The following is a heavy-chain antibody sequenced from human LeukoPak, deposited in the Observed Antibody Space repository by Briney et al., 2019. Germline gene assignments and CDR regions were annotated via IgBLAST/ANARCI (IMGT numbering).Heavy chain of an antibody. Sequence: GGSLRLSCAASGFIFEDYGMSWVRQVPGEGLEYVSGISRSGDITHYADSVKGRFTISRDNVKNTLYLQMNSLRAEDTALYYCATEGFYYWGPGTQVTVSS. CDR2: ISRSGDIT. J-gene: IGHJ4*02. V-gene: IGHV3-23*01. CDR1: GFIFEDYG. CDR3: ATEGFYY.